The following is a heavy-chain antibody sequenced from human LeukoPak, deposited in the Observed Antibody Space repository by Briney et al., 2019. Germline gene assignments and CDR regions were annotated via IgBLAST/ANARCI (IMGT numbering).Heavy chain of an antibody. CDR3: ARRPYSETYYVDY. V-gene: IGHV3-64*01. D-gene: IGHD1-26*01. J-gene: IGHJ4*02. CDR1: GFTFSSYA. Sequence: GESLRLSCAASGFTFSSYAMHWVRQAPGKGLEYVSAISYNGGSTDYAKSVKGRFTISRDNSKNTPYLQMRSPRTEDMAVYYCARRPYSETYYVDYWGQGTLVTVSS. CDR2: ISYNGGST.